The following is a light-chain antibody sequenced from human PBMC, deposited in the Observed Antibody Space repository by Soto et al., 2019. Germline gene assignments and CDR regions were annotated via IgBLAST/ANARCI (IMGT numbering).Light chain of an antibody. V-gene: IGKV3-20*01. CDR1: QSVSSSY. Sequence: EIVLTQCPGTLSLSPGERATLSCRASQSVSSSYLAWYQQKPGQAPRLLIYGASNRASGIPDRFSGSGSGTDFTLTISRLEPEDFAVYYCHQYDKLPRTFGQGTKVEIK. J-gene: IGKJ1*01. CDR2: GAS. CDR3: HQYDKLPRT.